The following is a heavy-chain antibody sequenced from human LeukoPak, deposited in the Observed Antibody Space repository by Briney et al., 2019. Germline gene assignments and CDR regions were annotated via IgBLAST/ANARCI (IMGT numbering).Heavy chain of an antibody. D-gene: IGHD3-10*01. CDR3: ARRSGSGSPRDY. CDR1: GFTFDDYA. Sequence: GGSLRLSCAASGFTFDDYAMHWVRQAPGKGLEWVSGISWNRGSIAYADSVKGRFTISRDNAKNSLYLQMNSLRAEDRAVYYCARRSGSGSPRDYWGQGTLVTVSS. V-gene: IGHV3-9*01. J-gene: IGHJ4*02. CDR2: ISWNRGSI.